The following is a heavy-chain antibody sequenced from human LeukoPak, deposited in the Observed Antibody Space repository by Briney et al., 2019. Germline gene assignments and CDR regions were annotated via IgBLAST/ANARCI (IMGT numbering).Heavy chain of an antibody. CDR2: IIPILGLA. CDR1: GGTFSSYT. Sequence: ASVKVSCEASGGTFSSYTIIWVRQAPGQGLEWMGRIIPILGLANYTQKFQGRVTITADKSTSTAYMELSSLRSEDTAVYYCARDWAASIAARHWGQGTLVTVSS. D-gene: IGHD6-6*01. V-gene: IGHV1-69*04. J-gene: IGHJ4*02. CDR3: ARDWAASIAARH.